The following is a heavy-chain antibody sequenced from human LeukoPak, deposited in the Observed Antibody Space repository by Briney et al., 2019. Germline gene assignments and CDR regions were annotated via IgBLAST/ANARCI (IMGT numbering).Heavy chain of an antibody. J-gene: IGHJ5*02. D-gene: IGHD4-17*01. CDR1: GYTLTELS. CDR3: ATFVKFPLHYGDYVPNWFDP. CDR2: FDPEDGET. V-gene: IGHV1-24*01. Sequence: ASVKVSCKVSGYTLTELSMHWVRQAPGKGLEWMGGFDPEDGETIYAQKFQGRVTMTEDTSTDTAYMELSSLRSEDTAVYYCATFVKFPLHYGDYVPNWFDPWGQGNLVTVSS.